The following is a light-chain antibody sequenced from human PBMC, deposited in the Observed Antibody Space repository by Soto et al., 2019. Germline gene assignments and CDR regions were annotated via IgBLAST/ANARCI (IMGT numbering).Light chain of an antibody. CDR3: HQRSNWLDT. Sequence: EIVLTQSPCTLSVSPCERATLSCRASENIYTNLAWYQQKPGQAPRLLFYDASKRATGIPARFSGSGSGTDFTLTISSLEAEDFAVYYCHQRSNWLDTVGQGTRLEIK. V-gene: IGKV3-11*01. J-gene: IGKJ5*01. CDR2: DAS. CDR1: ENIYTN.